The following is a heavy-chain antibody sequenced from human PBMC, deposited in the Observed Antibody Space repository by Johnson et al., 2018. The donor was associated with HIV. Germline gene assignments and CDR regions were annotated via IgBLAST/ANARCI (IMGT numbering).Heavy chain of an antibody. CDR3: AREWLYDALDI. J-gene: IGHJ3*02. D-gene: IGHD3-22*01. CDR1: ESTFSSYW. CDR2: IRQDGSEK. V-gene: IGHV3-7*01. Sequence: VQLVEPRGGLLQPAGSLRLSCEASESTFSSYWMNWLRQAPGKGLEWVANIRQDGSEKYYVGSVKGRFTVSRDNARKSLYLQMNSLRAEDTAVYYCAREWLYDALDIWGQGTMVTVSS.